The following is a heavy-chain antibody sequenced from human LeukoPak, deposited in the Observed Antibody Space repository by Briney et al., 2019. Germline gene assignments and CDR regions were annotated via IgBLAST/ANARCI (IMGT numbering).Heavy chain of an antibody. J-gene: IGHJ4*02. Sequence: SETLSLTCIVSGGSVSSGSYYWSWIRQPPGKGLEWIGYIYYSGSTNYNSSLKSRVTISVDTSKNQFSLKLSSVTAADTAVYYCARGVGATHFDHWGQGTLVTVSS. CDR2: IYYSGST. CDR1: GGSVSSGSYY. CDR3: ARGVGATHFDH. V-gene: IGHV4-61*01. D-gene: IGHD1-26*01.